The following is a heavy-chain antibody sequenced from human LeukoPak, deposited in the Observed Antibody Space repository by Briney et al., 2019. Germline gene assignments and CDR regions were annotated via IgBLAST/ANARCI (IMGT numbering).Heavy chain of an antibody. Sequence: GESLKISCKGSGYSFTSYWIGWVRQMPGKGLEWMGIIYPGDSDTRYSPSFQGQVTISADKSISTAYLQWSSLKASDTAMYYCARVHSSGYGASYYFDYWGQGTLVTGSS. D-gene: IGHD3-22*01. V-gene: IGHV5-51*01. CDR2: IYPGDSDT. CDR1: GYSFTSYW. CDR3: ARVHSSGYGASYYFDY. J-gene: IGHJ4*02.